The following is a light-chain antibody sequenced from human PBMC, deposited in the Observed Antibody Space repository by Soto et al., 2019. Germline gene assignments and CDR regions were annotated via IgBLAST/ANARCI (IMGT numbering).Light chain of an antibody. CDR3: QQYVTLPRA. J-gene: IGKJ1*01. V-gene: IGKV3-20*01. CDR1: QSIGNNQ. CDR2: GAS. Sequence: VVLTQSPGTLSLSPGERATLSCRASQSIGNNQLAWYQQKPGQAPRLLIYGASSRATGIPDRFSGSGSGTDFTLTISRLEPEDFAVYYCQQYVTLPRAFGQGTKVEAK.